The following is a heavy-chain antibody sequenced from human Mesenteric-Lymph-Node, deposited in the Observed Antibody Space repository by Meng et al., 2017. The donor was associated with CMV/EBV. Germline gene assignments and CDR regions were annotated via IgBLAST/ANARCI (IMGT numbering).Heavy chain of an antibody. J-gene: IGHJ4*02. V-gene: IGHV3-15*01. D-gene: IGHD2-2*01. CDR3: TTDSWDYCSSTSCYVGRQE. CDR2: IKSKTDGGTT. CDR1: GFTVSSNY. Sequence: GGSLRLSCAASGFTVSSNYMSWVRQAPGKGLEWVGRIKSKTDGGTTDYAAPVKGRFTISRDDSKNTLYLQMNSLKTEDTAVYYCTTDSWDYCSSTSCYVGRQEWGQGTLVTVSS.